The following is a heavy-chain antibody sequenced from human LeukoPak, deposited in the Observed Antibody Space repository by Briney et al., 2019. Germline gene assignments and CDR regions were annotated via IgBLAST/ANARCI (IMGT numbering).Heavy chain of an antibody. CDR3: ARGTPLWDAEDRGFDY. Sequence: GASVKVSCKASGYTFTSYDINWVRQATGQGLEWMGWMNPNSGNTGYAQKFQGRVTMTRNTSISTAYMELSSLRSEDTVVYYCARGTPLWDAEDRGFDYWGQGTLVTVSS. D-gene: IGHD3-16*01. CDR1: GYTFTSYD. V-gene: IGHV1-8*01. J-gene: IGHJ4*02. CDR2: MNPNSGNT.